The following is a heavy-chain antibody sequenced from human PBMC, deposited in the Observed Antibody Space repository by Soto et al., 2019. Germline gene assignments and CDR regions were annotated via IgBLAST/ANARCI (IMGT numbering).Heavy chain of an antibody. CDR1: GGSISSYY. CDR2: IYYSGST. J-gene: IGHJ4*02. Sequence: QVQLQESGPGLVKPSETLSLTCTVSGGSISSYYWSWIRQPPGKGLEWIGYIYYSGSTNYNPSLKRRVTISVDTSKNQFSLKLSSVTAADTAVYYGARGSGSCYDSFDYWGQGSLVTVSS. D-gene: IGHD1-26*01. V-gene: IGHV4-59*01. CDR3: ARGSGSCYDSFDY.